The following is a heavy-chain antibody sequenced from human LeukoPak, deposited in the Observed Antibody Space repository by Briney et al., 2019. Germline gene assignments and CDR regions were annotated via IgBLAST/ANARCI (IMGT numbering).Heavy chain of an antibody. CDR3: ARDPCGDDYNCYFDY. CDR1: GFTFSSYA. CDR2: ISSDGSRK. J-gene: IGHJ4*02. D-gene: IGHD5-24*01. Sequence: GGSLRLSCAAPGFTFSSYAMHWVRQAPGKGLEGVAVISSDGSRKYSADSVKGRFTISRDNSKNTLYLQMNSLRAEDTAVYYCARDPCGDDYNCYFDYWGQGTLVTVSS. V-gene: IGHV3-30*04.